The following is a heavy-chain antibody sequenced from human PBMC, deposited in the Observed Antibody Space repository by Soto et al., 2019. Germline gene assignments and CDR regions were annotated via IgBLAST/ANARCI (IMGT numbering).Heavy chain of an antibody. J-gene: IGHJ5*02. CDR3: ATRPPQIVVTLLPFPS. Sequence: TLSLTCPFSGCSISSSGYYWSWIRQPPGKGLEWIGYVYHGGSTYYNPSLKGRVTISVDKSNNQFSLKLTSMTGADTAVYYCATRPPQIVVTLLPFPSWGQGTPVTVSS. CDR1: GCSISSSGYY. D-gene: IGHD2-15*01. CDR2: VYHGGST. V-gene: IGHV4-30-2*01.